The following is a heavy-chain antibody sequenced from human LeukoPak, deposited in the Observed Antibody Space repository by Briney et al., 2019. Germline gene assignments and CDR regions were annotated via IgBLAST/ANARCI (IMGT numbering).Heavy chain of an antibody. J-gene: IGHJ6*02. CDR1: GYTFTSYG. Sequence: ASVKVSCKASGYTFTSYGISWVRQAPGQGLEWMGWISAYNGNTNYAQKLQGRVTMTTDTSTSTAYMELRSLRSDDTAVYYCAANYYGSGSYADYYYYGMDVWGQGTTVTVSS. D-gene: IGHD3-10*01. CDR3: AANYYGSGSYADYYYYGMDV. V-gene: IGHV1-18*01. CDR2: ISAYNGNT.